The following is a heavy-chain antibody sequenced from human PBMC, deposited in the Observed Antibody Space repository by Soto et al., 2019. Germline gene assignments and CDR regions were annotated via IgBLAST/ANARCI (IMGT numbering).Heavy chain of an antibody. CDR2: FDPEDGET. D-gene: IGHD3-3*01. Sequence: ASVKVSCKVSGYTLTELSMHWVRQAPGKGLECMGGFDPEDGETIYAQKFQGRVTMTEDTSTDTAYMELSSLRSEDTAVYYCATSFYGRSLEWLLPAFDYWGQGTLVTVSS. CDR3: ATSFYGRSLEWLLPAFDY. J-gene: IGHJ4*02. V-gene: IGHV1-24*01. CDR1: GYTLTELS.